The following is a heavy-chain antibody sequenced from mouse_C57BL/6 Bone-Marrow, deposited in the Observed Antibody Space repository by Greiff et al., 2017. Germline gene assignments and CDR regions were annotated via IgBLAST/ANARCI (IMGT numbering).Heavy chain of an antibody. CDR2: IYPGSGST. D-gene: IGHD2-5*01. J-gene: IGHJ1*03. CDR1: GYTFTSYW. CDR3: ARAYYSNYWYFDV. Sequence: VQLQQSGAELVKPGASVKMSCKASGYTFTSYWITWVKQRPGQGLEWIGDIYPGSGSTNYNEKFKSKATLTVDTSSSTAYMQLNSLTSEDSAVYYYARAYYSNYWYFDVWGTGTTVTVTS. V-gene: IGHV1-55*01.